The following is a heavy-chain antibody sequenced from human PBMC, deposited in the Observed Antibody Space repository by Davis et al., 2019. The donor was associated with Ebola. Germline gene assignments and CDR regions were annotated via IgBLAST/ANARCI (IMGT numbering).Heavy chain of an antibody. D-gene: IGHD3-22*01. V-gene: IGHV3-74*01. CDR1: GFTFSSYW. CDR2: INSDGSST. CDR3: ARETYYYDSSGYYYYYVFDY. J-gene: IGHJ4*02. Sequence: PGGSLRLSCAASGFTFSSYWMHWVRQAPGKGLVWVSRINSDGSSTSYADSVKGRFTISRDNAKNTLYLQMNSLRAEDTAVYYCARETYYYDSSGYYYYYVFDYWGQGTLVTVSS.